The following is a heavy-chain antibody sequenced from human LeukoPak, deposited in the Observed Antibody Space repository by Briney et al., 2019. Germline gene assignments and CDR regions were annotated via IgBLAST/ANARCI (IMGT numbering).Heavy chain of an antibody. CDR2: IYHSGST. Sequence: SGTLSLTCAVFGGSISSSNWWSWVRQPPGKGLEWIGEIYHSGSTNYNPSLKSRVTISVDKSKNQFSLKLSSVTAADTAVYYCARENSSGSAHIDYWGQGTLVTVSS. D-gene: IGHD3-22*01. CDR1: GGSISSSNW. CDR3: ARENSSGSAHIDY. V-gene: IGHV4-4*02. J-gene: IGHJ4*02.